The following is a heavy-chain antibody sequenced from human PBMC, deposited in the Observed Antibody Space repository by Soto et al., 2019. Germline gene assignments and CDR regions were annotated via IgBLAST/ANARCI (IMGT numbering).Heavy chain of an antibody. CDR2: ISSSGSTI. CDR1: GFTFSDYY. CDR3: ARPRIDLVFAAFDP. J-gene: IGHJ5*02. Sequence: QVQLVESGGGLVKPGGSLRLSCAASGFTFSDYYMSWIRQAPGKGLEWVSYISSSGSTIYYADSVKGRFTISRDNAKNSLYLQMNGLSAEDTAVYYCARPRIDLVFAAFDPWGQGTLVTVSS. D-gene: IGHD2-15*01. V-gene: IGHV3-11*01.